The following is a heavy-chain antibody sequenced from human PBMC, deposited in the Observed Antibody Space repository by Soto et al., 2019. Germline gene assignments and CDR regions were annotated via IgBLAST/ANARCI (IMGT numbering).Heavy chain of an antibody. V-gene: IGHV4-39*01. CDR2: IYYSGRT. CDR3: ARQRTTVVAQAYFDH. J-gene: IGHJ4*02. D-gene: IGHD2-15*01. Sequence: SETLSLTCIVSGESISSSSYYWGWIRQPPGKGLEWIGSIYYSGRTYYNPSFKSRVTISIDTSKNQFSLKLSSVTATDTAVYYCARQRTTVVAQAYFDHWGQGAMVTVSS. CDR1: GESISSSSYY.